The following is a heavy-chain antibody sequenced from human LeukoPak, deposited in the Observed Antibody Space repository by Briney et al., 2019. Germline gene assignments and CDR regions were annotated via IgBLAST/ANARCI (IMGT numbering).Heavy chain of an antibody. CDR2: IYYSGST. D-gene: IGHD4-17*01. V-gene: IGHV4-39*01. CDR3: ASLPREQYGDLDY. CDR1: GGSISSSSYY. Sequence: SETLSLTCTVSGGSISSSSYYWGWIRQPPGKGLEWIGSIYYSGSTYYNPSLKSRVTISVDTSKNQFSLKLSSVTAADTAVYYCASLPREQYGDLDYWGQGTLVTVSS. J-gene: IGHJ4*02.